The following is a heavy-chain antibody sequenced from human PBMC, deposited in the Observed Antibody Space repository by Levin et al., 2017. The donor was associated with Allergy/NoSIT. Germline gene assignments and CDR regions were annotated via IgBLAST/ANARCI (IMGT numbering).Heavy chain of an antibody. CDR2: IGTAGDT. CDR3: ARAGPKTSNYYYGMDV. J-gene: IGHJ6*02. Sequence: PGGSLRLSCAASGFTFSSYDMHWVRQATGKGLEWVSAIGTAGDTYYPGSVKGRFTISRENAKNSLYLQMNSLRAGDTAVYYCARAGPKTSNYYYGMDVWGHGTTVTVSS. CDR1: GFTFSSYD. V-gene: IGHV3-13*01.